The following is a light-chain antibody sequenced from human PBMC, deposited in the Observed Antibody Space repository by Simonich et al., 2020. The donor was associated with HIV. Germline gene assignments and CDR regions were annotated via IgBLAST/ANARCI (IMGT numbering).Light chain of an antibody. J-gene: IGKJ2*01. V-gene: IGKV1-12*01. Sequence: DIQMTQSPSSVSAPVGDRVTISCRASKGISSWLAWYQQKPGKAPKLLIYDASSLQSGVPSRFSGSGSGTNFTLTISSLHPEDFATYYCQQANSFPPTVGQGTKLEIK. CDR3: QQANSFPPT. CDR1: KGISSW. CDR2: DAS.